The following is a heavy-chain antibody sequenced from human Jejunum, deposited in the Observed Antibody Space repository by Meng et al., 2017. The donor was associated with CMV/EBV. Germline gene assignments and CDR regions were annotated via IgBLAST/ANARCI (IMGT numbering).Heavy chain of an antibody. D-gene: IGHD5-12*01. CDR2: INPTSGGT. Sequence: KASGYIFSDYYIQWVRRAPGQGPEWMGWINPTSGGTSYAEKFQGRVTMTRDTSISTAYIELSRLRSDDTAVYYCAQKYNGYWFDPWGQGTLVTVSS. CDR3: AQKYNGYWFDP. J-gene: IGHJ5*02. CDR1: GYIFSDYY. V-gene: IGHV1-2*02.